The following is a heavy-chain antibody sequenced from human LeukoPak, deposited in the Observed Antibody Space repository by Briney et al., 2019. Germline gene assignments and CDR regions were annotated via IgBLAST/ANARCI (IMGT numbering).Heavy chain of an antibody. J-gene: IGHJ6*04. CDR1: GFTFSTNE. V-gene: IGHV3-48*03. CDR3: AREVEHYGSGNYEYMDV. D-gene: IGHD3-10*01. Sequence: GGSLRLSCAASGFTFSTNEMIWVRQAPGKGLAWVAYISSSGSTIYQADSVKGRFTISRDNAKNSLYLQMNSLRAEDTAVYYCAREVEHYGSGNYEYMDVWGKGTTVTVSS. CDR2: ISSSGSTI.